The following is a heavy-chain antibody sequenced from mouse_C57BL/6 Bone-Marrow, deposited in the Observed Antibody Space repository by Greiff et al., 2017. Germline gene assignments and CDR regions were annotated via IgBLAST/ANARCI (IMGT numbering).Heavy chain of an antibody. CDR2: IWWDDDK. CDR1: GFSLSTFGMG. V-gene: IGHV8-8*01. Sequence: QVTLKESGPGILQPSQTLRLTCSFSGFSLSTFGMGVGWIRQPSGKGLEWLVHIWWDDDKYYNPALKSRLTISKDTSKTQVFLKIANADAADTATYYCARNYDGYYLDYWGQGTTLTVSS. J-gene: IGHJ2*01. D-gene: IGHD2-3*01. CDR3: ARNYDGYYLDY.